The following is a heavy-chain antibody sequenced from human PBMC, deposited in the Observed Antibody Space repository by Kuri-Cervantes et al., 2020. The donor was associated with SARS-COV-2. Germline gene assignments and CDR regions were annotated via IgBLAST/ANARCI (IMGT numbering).Heavy chain of an antibody. CDR3: ARDLDYSNDNWFDP. V-gene: IGHV3-20*04. D-gene: IGHD4-11*01. CDR2: INWNGGST. CDR1: GFTFDDYG. Sequence: GESLKISCAASGFTFDDYGMSWVRQAPGKGLEWVSGINWNGGSTGYADSVKGRFTISRDNAKNSLYLQMNSLRAEDTALYYCARDLDYSNDNWFDPWGQGTLVTVSS. J-gene: IGHJ5*02.